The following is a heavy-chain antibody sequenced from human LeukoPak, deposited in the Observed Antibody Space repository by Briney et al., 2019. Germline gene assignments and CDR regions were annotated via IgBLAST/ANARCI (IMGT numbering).Heavy chain of an antibody. V-gene: IGHV3-23*01. Sequence: GGSLRLSCAASRFTFSSYAMSWVRQAPGKGLEWVSAISDSGGRTYYADSVKSRFTISRDNSKNTLYLQMNSLRAEDTAVYYCAKDRGEGTMIVVVLDYWGQGTLVTVSS. CDR3: AKDRGEGTMIVVVLDY. D-gene: IGHD3-22*01. CDR2: ISDSGGRT. J-gene: IGHJ4*02. CDR1: RFTFSSYA.